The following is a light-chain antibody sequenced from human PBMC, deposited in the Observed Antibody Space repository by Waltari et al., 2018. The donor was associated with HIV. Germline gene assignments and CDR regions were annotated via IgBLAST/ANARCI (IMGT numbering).Light chain of an antibody. CDR3: QVWDSDTGV. V-gene: IGLV3-9*01. J-gene: IGLJ1*01. CDR2: DNN. CDR1: NLAIKN. Sequence: SYELTQTPPVSVSLGQTATVACGGDNLAIKNGNWSQQKPGRPPVLVIYDNNKRPSGIPGRFSGFNSGITATLTISGAQGDDEADYYCQVWDSDTGVFGSGTKVTVL.